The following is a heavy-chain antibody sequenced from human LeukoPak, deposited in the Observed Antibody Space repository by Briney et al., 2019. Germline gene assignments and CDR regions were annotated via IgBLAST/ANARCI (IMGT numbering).Heavy chain of an antibody. Sequence: TGGSLRHSCVASGFTFSSYWMTWVRQAPGKGLEWVADITEDGRGTYYMDSVKGRFIISRDNAKNSLFLEMNSLRAEDTAVYYCARDPLRRFDYWGQGTLVTVSS. CDR3: ARDPLRRFDY. J-gene: IGHJ4*02. D-gene: IGHD3-9*01. CDR2: ITEDGRGT. CDR1: GFTFSSYW. V-gene: IGHV3-7*03.